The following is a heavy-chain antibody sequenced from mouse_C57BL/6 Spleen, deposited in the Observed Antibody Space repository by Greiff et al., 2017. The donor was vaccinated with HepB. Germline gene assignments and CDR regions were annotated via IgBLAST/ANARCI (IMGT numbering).Heavy chain of an antibody. Sequence: VKLQESGAELVKPGASVKMSCKASGYTFTSYWITWVKQRPGQGLEWIGDIYPGSGSTNYNEKFKSKATLTVDTSSSTAYMQLSSLTSEDSAVYYCARRGVGFDYWGQGTTLTVSS. CDR2: IYPGSGST. CDR1: GYTFTSYW. CDR3: ARRGVGFDY. D-gene: IGHD1-1*01. J-gene: IGHJ2*01. V-gene: IGHV1-55*01.